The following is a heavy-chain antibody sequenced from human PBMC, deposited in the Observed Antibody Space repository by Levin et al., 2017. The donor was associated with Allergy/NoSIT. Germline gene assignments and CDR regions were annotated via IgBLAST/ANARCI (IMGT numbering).Heavy chain of an antibody. J-gene: IGHJ4*02. D-gene: IGHD2-2*03. Sequence: ASVKVSCTASGYTFTTNSIHWVRQAPGQRLEWMGWINGDNGDTKHSQKFQGRVTITRDRSAGTAYKELSSLRSEDTAVYYCARRADGYCTTASCPTPFDHWGQGTLVTVSS. CDR1: GYTFTTNS. CDR2: INGDNGDT. CDR3: ARRADGYCTTASCPTPFDH. V-gene: IGHV1-3*01.